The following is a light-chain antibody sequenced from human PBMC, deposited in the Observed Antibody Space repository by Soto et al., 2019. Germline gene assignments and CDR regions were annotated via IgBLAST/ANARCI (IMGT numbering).Light chain of an antibody. J-gene: IGKJ4*01. CDR3: QQTYSTPPLT. CDR2: AAS. V-gene: IGKV1-12*01. CDR1: QAIDSW. Sequence: DIQMTQSPSSVSASVGDRVTITCRASQAIDSWLAWYQQKPGEAPKLLIYAASILQSGVPSRFSGSGSGTDFTLTISSLQPEDFAIYYCQQTYSTPPLTFGGGTKVEI.